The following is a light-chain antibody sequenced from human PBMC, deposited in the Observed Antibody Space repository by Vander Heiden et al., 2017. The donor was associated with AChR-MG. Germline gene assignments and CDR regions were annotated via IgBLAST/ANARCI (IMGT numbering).Light chain of an antibody. V-gene: IGKV3-11*01. CDR3: QQRSNGPLT. CDR1: QSVSSY. CDR2: EAS. Sequence: IVLTQSPATLSLSPGERATLSCRASQSVSSYLAWYQQKPGQAPRLLIYEASSRATGIPARFSGSGSGTDFTLTISSLEPEDFAVYYCQQRSNGPLTFGQGTKVEIK. J-gene: IGKJ1*01.